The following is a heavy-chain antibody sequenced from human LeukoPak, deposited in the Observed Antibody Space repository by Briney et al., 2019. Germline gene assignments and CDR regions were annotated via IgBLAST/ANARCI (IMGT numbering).Heavy chain of an antibody. J-gene: IGHJ4*02. CDR1: GFTFSSYA. CDR3: ARSPIPYDRSGYLRY. D-gene: IGHD3-22*01. CDR2: VSYDGSNK. V-gene: IGHV3-30-3*01. Sequence: GGSLRLSCAASGFTFSSYAMHWVRQAPVKGLEWVAVVSYDGSNKYYADSVKGRFTISRDNSKNTLYLQMNSLRAEDTAVYYCARSPIPYDRSGYLRYWGQGTLVTVSS.